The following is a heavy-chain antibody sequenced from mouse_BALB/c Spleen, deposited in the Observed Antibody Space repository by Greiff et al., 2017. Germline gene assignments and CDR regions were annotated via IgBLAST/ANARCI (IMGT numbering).Heavy chain of an antibody. D-gene: IGHD2-4*01. J-gene: IGHJ4*01. CDR3: TRRYDYGPYAMDY. Sequence: LQQPGSELVRPGASVKLSCKASGYTFTSYWMHWVKQRPGQGLEWIGNIYPGSGSTNYDEKFKSKATLTVDTSSSTAYMQLSSLTSEDSAVYYCTRRYDYGPYAMDYWGQGTSVTVSS. V-gene: IGHV1S22*01. CDR1: GYTFTSYW. CDR2: IYPGSGST.